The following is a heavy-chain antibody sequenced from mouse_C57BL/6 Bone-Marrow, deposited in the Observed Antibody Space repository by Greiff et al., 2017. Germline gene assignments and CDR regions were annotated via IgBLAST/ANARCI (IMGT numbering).Heavy chain of an antibody. Sequence: EVQVVESGGGLVKPGGSLKLSCAASGFTFSDYGMHWVRQAPEKGLEWVAYISSGSSTIYYADTVKGRFTISRDNAKNTLFLQMTSLRSEDTAMYYCARDTTVVANYAMDYWGQGTSVTVSS. J-gene: IGHJ4*01. CDR1: GFTFSDYG. CDR3: ARDTTVVANYAMDY. V-gene: IGHV5-17*01. CDR2: ISSGSSTI. D-gene: IGHD1-1*01.